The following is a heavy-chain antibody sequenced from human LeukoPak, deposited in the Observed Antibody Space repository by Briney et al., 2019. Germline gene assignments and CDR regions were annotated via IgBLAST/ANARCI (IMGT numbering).Heavy chain of an antibody. J-gene: IGHJ6*03. Sequence: GGSLRLSCAASGITFSSNWMSWVRQAPGKGLEWVANIKQDGSEKYYVDSVKGRFTISRDNAKNSLYLQMNSLRAEDSAVYYCARDGCTSTSCYTRGDVWGKGTMVTVSS. CDR3: ARDGCTSTSCYTRGDV. CDR2: IKQDGSEK. CDR1: GITFSSNW. D-gene: IGHD2-2*02. V-gene: IGHV3-7*01.